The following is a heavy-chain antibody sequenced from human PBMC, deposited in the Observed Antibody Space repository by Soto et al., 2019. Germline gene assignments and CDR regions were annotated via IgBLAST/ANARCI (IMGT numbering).Heavy chain of an antibody. CDR3: ARDRGYYGSGSYWGAGKVAPPPNQFDP. D-gene: IGHD3-10*01. J-gene: IGHJ5*02. CDR1: GYTFTSYG. CDR2: ISAYNGNT. Sequence: ASVKVSCKASGYTFTSYGISWVRQAPGQGLEWMGWISAYNGNTNYAQKLQGRVTMTTDPSTSTDYMELRSLRSDDTAVYYCARDRGYYGSGSYWGAGKVAPPPNQFDPWGQGTLVTVSS. V-gene: IGHV1-18*01.